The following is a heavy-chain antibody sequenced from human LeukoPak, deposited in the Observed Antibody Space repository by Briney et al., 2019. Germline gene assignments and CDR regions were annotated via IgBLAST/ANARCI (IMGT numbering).Heavy chain of an antibody. CDR3: ARDLRIMAAAGTGGFDY. CDR2: ISSSSSYI. CDR1: GFTFSSYS. J-gene: IGHJ4*02. V-gene: IGHV3-21*01. D-gene: IGHD6-13*01. Sequence: GGSLRLSCAASGFTFSSYSMNWVRQAPGKRLEWVSSISSSSSYIYYADSVKGRFTISRDNAKNSLYLQMNSLRAEDTAVYYCARDLRIMAAAGTGGFDYWGQGTLVTVSS.